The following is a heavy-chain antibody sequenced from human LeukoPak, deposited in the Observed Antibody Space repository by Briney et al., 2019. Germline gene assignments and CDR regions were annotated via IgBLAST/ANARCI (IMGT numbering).Heavy chain of an antibody. CDR1: GGSISSGDYY. J-gene: IGHJ4*02. V-gene: IGHV4-30-4*08. Sequence: PSQTLSLTCTVSGGSISSGDYYWSWIRQPPGKGLEWIGEINHSGSTNYNPSLKSRVTISVDTSKNQFSLKLSSVTAADTAVYYCARGVTFDYWGQGTLVTVSS. CDR2: INHSGST. D-gene: IGHD4-11*01. CDR3: ARGVTFDY.